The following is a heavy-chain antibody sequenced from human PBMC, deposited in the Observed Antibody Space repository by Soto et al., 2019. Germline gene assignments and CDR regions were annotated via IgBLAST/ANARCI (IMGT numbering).Heavy chain of an antibody. CDR1: GFTFSSYA. V-gene: IGHV3-23*01. D-gene: IGHD2-15*01. CDR3: AKGCGGSGNSADN. CDR2: IGSSGVST. Sequence: EVQLLESGGDLAQPGGSLRLSCAASGFTFSSYAMSWVRQAPGKGLEWVSTIGSSGVSTYYADSVKGRFTIFRDNSKNTLYLQMNSLRAEDTAVYYCAKGCGGSGNSADNWGQGTLVTVSS. J-gene: IGHJ4*02.